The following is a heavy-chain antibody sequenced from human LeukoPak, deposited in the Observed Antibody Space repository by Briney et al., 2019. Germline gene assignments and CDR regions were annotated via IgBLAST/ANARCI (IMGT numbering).Heavy chain of an antibody. J-gene: IGHJ5*02. Sequence: ASVKVSRKASGYTFTGYYMHWVRQAPGQGLEWMGWINPNSGGTNYAQKFQGRVTMTRDTSISTAYMELSRLRSDDTAVYYCARLMPSITRGGYNWFDPWGQGTLVTVSS. CDR1: GYTFTGYY. D-gene: IGHD3-10*01. V-gene: IGHV1-2*02. CDR3: ARLMPSITRGGYNWFDP. CDR2: INPNSGGT.